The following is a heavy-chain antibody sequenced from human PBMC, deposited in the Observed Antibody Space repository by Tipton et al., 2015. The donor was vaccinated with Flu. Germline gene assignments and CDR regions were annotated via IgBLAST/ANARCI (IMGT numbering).Heavy chain of an antibody. CDR2: ISAYNGNT. D-gene: IGHD2-21*01. CDR1: GYTFTSYG. CDR3: AREGRLAYRGGDCLPPDY. J-gene: IGHJ4*02. V-gene: IGHV1-18*01. Sequence: QVQLVQSGAEVKKPGASVKVSCKASGYTFTSYGISWVRQAPGQGLEWMGWISAYNGNTNYAQKLQGRVTMTTDTSTSTAYMELRSLRSDDTAVYYCAREGRLAYRGGDCLPPDYWGQGTLVTVSS.